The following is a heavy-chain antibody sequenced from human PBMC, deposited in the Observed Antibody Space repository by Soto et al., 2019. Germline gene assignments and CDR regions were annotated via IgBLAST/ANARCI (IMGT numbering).Heavy chain of an antibody. CDR2: IYYSGST. Sequence: SETLSLTCTVSGGSISSYYWSWIRQPPGKGLEWIGYIYYSGSTNYNPSLKSRVTISVDASKNQFSLKLSSVTAADTAVYYCARGGGWFDPWGQGTLVTVSS. CDR3: ARGGGWFDP. J-gene: IGHJ5*02. V-gene: IGHV4-59*01. CDR1: GGSISSYY. D-gene: IGHD3-16*01.